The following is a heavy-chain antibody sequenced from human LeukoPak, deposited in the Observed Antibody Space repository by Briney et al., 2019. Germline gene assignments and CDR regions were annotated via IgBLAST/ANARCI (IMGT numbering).Heavy chain of an antibody. CDR1: GYTFTGYY. Sequence: ASVKVSCKASGYTFTGYYMHWVRQAPGQGLEWMGWINPNSGGTNYAQKFQGRVTMTRDTSISTAYMELSRLRTDDTAVYYCARAVTHSTYYDILTGYPLDYWGQGTLVTVSS. CDR3: ARAVTHSTYYDILTGYPLDY. D-gene: IGHD3-9*01. V-gene: IGHV1-2*02. J-gene: IGHJ4*02. CDR2: INPNSGGT.